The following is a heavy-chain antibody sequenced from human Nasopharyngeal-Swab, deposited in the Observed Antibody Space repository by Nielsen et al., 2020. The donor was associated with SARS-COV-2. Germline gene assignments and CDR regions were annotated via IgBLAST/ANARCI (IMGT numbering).Heavy chain of an antibody. CDR2: INPNSGGT. CDR3: ARLAAAGTEKNYYYYYGMDV. J-gene: IGHJ6*02. CDR1: GYTFTGYY. D-gene: IGHD6-13*01. V-gene: IGHV1-2*06. Sequence: ASVKVSCKASGYTFTGYYMHWVRQAPGQGLEWMGRINPNSGGTNYAQKFQGRVTMTRDTSTSTVYMELSSLRSEDTAVYYCARLAAAGTEKNYYYYYGMDVWGQGTTVTVSS.